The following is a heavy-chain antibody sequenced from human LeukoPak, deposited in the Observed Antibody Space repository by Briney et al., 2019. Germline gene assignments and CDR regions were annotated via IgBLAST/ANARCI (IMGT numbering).Heavy chain of an antibody. CDR2: IGTAGDT. D-gene: IGHD1-7*01. J-gene: IGHJ5*02. CDR1: GFTFSSYD. Sequence: GGSLRLSCAASGFTFSSYDMHWVRQTPGKGLEWVSAIGTAGDTYYPGSVKGRFTISRENVKNSLYLQMNSLRAEDTAVYYCAKAVSYNWNYSWFDPWGQGTLVTVSS. V-gene: IGHV3-13*01. CDR3: AKAVSYNWNYSWFDP.